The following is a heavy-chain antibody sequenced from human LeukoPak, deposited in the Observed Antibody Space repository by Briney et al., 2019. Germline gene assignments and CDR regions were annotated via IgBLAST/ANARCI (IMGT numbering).Heavy chain of an antibody. CDR3: ARRGGGHAFDI. CDR2: IYYDGST. V-gene: IGHV4-59*08. J-gene: IGHJ3*02. Sequence: SEPLSLTCTVSGGSISSYYWSWTRQPPGKGLEYIGYIYYDGSTNYNPSRKSRVTISIDTSKLHFSLRLSSVTAADTALYYCARRGGGHAFDIWGQGTINSVSS. D-gene: IGHD3-16*01. CDR1: GGSISSYY.